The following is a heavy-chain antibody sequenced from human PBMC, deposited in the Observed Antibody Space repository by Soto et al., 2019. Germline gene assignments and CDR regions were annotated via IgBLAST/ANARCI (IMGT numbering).Heavy chain of an antibody. CDR1: GGSISSGGYY. CDR3: ARGDRGYCSGGSCHHYYYYYMDV. D-gene: IGHD2-15*01. CDR2: IYYSGST. V-gene: IGHV4-31*03. J-gene: IGHJ6*03. Sequence: QVQLQESGPGLVKPSQTLSLTCTVPGGSISSGGYYWSWIRQHPGKGLEWIGYIYYSGSTYYNPSLKSRVTISVDTSKNQFSLKLSSVTAADTAVYYCARGDRGYCSGGSCHHYYYYYMDVWGKGTTVTVSS.